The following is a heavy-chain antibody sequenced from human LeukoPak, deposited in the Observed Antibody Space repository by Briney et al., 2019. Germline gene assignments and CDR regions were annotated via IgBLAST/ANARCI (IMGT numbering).Heavy chain of an antibody. CDR2: IKYDGIDK. CDR3: ARFSRVQSSF. V-gene: IGHV3-7*01. J-gene: IGHJ4*02. CDR1: GFTFSDYW. D-gene: IGHD4/OR15-4a*01. Sequence: QAGGSLRLSCVASGFTFSDYWMSWVRQAPGKGLEWVANIKYDGIDKQYVDSIKGRFTISRDNAKNTLYLQMDSLRVDDTAIYYCARFSRVQSSFWGQGTLVTVSS.